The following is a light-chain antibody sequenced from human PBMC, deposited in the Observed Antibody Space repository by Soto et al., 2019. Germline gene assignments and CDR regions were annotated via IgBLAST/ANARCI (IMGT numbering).Light chain of an antibody. V-gene: IGKV1-33*01. CDR1: QDISNY. CDR3: QQYDNLPLYT. Sequence: DIQMTQSPSSLSASVGDRVTITCQASQDISNYLNWYQQKPGKAPKLLIYDASNLETGVPSRFSGSGSGTDFPFTISSLQPEDIATYYCQQYDNLPLYTFGQGTKLEIK. CDR2: DAS. J-gene: IGKJ2*01.